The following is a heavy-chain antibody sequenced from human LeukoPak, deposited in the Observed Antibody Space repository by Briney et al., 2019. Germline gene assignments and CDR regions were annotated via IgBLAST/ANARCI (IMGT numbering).Heavy chain of an antibody. CDR1: GFTFSNSA. CDR2: ISDSGGDT. Sequence: GGSLRLSRAASGFTFSNSAMTWVRRAPGKGLEWVAAISDSGGDTIYTDSVKDRFTISRDNSKNTLYLQMNSLRADDTAVYYCAKGGSYGPLDYWGQGTLVTVSS. V-gene: IGHV3-23*01. CDR3: AKGGSYGPLDY. J-gene: IGHJ4*02. D-gene: IGHD1-26*01.